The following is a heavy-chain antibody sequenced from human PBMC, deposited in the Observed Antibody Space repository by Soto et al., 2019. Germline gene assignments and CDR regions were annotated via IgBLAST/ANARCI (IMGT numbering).Heavy chain of an antibody. Sequence: EVQLVESGGTVVRPGGSLRLSCAASGFTLDEYGMTWVRQAPGKGLEWVSGINWNGANTQYADSVRGRFTISRDNAKNSLYLQMNGLRAEDTAFYYCARDFEVGTYDHWGQGTLVTVSS. CDR2: INWNGANT. D-gene: IGHD1-26*01. CDR3: ARDFEVGTYDH. CDR1: GFTLDEYG. V-gene: IGHV3-20*04. J-gene: IGHJ4*02.